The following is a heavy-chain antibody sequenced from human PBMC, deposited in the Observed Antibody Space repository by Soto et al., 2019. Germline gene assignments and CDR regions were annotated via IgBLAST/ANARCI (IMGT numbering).Heavy chain of an antibody. CDR2: ISSDGDIT. J-gene: IGHJ5*02. CDR1: GFTFSEYS. CDR3: VKVSTFSDTLNGYYSTNSFDR. D-gene: IGHD3-9*01. Sequence: LRLSCSASGFTFSEYSMHWVRQAPGKGLQYVSTISSDGDITYYADSVKGRFTISRDNSKNTLYLQMNSLRPEDTAVYYCVKVSTFSDTLNGYYSTNSFDRWGQGTRVTVAS. V-gene: IGHV3-64D*06.